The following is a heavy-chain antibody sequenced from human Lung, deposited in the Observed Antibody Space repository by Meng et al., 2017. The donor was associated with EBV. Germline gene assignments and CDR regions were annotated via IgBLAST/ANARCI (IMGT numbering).Heavy chain of an antibody. Sequence: QWQPRYSGPGLVKPSGTLSLTCAVSGGSISSSNWWSWVRQPPGKGLEWIGEIYHSGSTNYNPSLKSRVTISVDKSKNQFSLKLSSVTAADTAVYYCARGKLSGYRYFDYWGQGTLVTVSS. CDR1: GGSISSSNW. V-gene: IGHV4-4*02. CDR2: IYHSGST. CDR3: ARGKLSGYRYFDY. D-gene: IGHD3-3*01. J-gene: IGHJ4*02.